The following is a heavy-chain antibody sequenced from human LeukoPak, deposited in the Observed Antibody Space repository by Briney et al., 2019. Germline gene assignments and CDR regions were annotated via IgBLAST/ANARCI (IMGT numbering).Heavy chain of an antibody. CDR2: ISTDGGHT. J-gene: IGHJ4*02. CDR3: ARGPTNYDILTGYRSYYFDY. D-gene: IGHD3-9*01. Sequence: GGSLRLSCSTSGSTFSSYAMHWVRQAPGKGLQYVSAISTDGGHTYYADSVKGRFTISRDNAKNSLYLQMNSLRAEDTAVYYCARGPTNYDILTGYRSYYFDYWGQGTLVTVSS. CDR1: GSTFSSYA. V-gene: IGHV3-64*04.